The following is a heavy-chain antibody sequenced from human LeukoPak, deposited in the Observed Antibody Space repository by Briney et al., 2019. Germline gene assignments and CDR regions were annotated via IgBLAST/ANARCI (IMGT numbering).Heavy chain of an antibody. D-gene: IGHD6-6*01. Sequence: PSETLSLTCTVSGGSISSYYWSWVRQTPGKGLGWVGYIYYSGSTNYNPSLKSRVTISVDTSKNQFSLKMSSVTAADTAVYYCARDRYSSSSGGSTTWGQGTLVTVSS. CDR3: ARDRYSSSSGGSTT. V-gene: IGHV4-59*01. J-gene: IGHJ4*02. CDR1: GGSISSYY. CDR2: IYYSGST.